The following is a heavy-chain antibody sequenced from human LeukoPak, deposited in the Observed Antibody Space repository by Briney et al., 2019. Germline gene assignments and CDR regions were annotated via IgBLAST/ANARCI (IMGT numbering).Heavy chain of an antibody. Sequence: ASVKVSCKASGYTFTSYDINWVRQATGQALESMGWMNPNSSNTGYAQKFQGRVTMTRNTSISTAYMELSSLRSEDTAVYYCARALYSSSSFFSYYYYMDVWGKGTTVTVSS. CDR3: ARALYSSSSFFSYYYYMDV. CDR1: GYTFTSYD. J-gene: IGHJ6*03. CDR2: MNPNSSNT. V-gene: IGHV1-8*01. D-gene: IGHD6-6*01.